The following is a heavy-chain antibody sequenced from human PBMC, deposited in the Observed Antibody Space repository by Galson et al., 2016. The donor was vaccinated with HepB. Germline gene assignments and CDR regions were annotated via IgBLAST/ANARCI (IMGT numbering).Heavy chain of an antibody. Sequence: SETLSLTCTVSGGSISSSNYYWGWIRQPPGKGLEWIGSIYYTGSTYYNPSLKSRVTISVDTSKNDFSLKLSSVTAADTAVYYCASWEAAAIKHFFDYWGQGTLVTVSS. D-gene: IGHD2-2*01. CDR2: IYYTGST. CDR1: GGSISSSNYY. J-gene: IGHJ4*02. CDR3: ASWEAAAIKHFFDY. V-gene: IGHV4-39*02.